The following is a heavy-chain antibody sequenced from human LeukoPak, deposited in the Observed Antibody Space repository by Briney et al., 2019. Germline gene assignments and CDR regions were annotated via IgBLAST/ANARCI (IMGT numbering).Heavy chain of an antibody. J-gene: IGHJ6*03. CDR3: ARDFGVPAASNYMDV. Sequence: GGSLRLSCAASGFTFSSYGMHWVRQAPGKGLEWVSVIYSGGSTYYADSVKGRFTISRDNSKNTLYLQMNSLRAEDTAVYYCARDFGVPAASNYMDVWGKGTTVTVSS. CDR1: GFTFSSYG. D-gene: IGHD2-2*01. V-gene: IGHV3-53*01. CDR2: IYSGGST.